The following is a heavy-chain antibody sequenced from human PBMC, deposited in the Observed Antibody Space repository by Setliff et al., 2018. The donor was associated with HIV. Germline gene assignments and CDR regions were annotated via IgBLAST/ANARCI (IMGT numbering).Heavy chain of an antibody. CDR2: ISKDGNNK. Sequence: GGSLRLSCAASGFTFMNYDMHWVRQAPGKGLEWVAVISKDGNNKYYADSVKGRFTTSRDNSKNTLYLQMNSLRPEDTAVYYCARDESYYDFWSGFYPLRWFDPWGQGTLVTVSS. V-gene: IGHV3-30*03. D-gene: IGHD3-3*01. J-gene: IGHJ5*02. CDR1: GFTFMNYD. CDR3: ARDESYYDFWSGFYPLRWFDP.